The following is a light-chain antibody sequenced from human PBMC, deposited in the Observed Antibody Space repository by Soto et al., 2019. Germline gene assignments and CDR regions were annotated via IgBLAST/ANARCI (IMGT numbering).Light chain of an antibody. J-gene: IGLJ2*01. CDR3: AAWDDSLSGFV. V-gene: IGLV1-47*01. Sequence: QLVLTQPPSASGTPGQRVTISCSGSSSNIGSNYVYWYQQLPGTAPKLLIYRNNQRPSGVPDRFSGSKSGTSASLAISGLRSEDEAVYYCAAWDDSLSGFVFGGGTKLTVL. CDR2: RNN. CDR1: SSNIGSNY.